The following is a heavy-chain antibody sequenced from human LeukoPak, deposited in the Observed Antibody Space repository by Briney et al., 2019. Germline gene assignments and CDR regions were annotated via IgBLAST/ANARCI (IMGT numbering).Heavy chain of an antibody. CDR3: ARGNIAVAQTEFDY. CDR2: IYYSGST. CDR1: GGSISSYY. J-gene: IGHJ4*02. Sequence: SETLSLTCTVSGGSISSYYWSWIRQPPGKGLEWIGYIYYSGSTNYNPSLKSRVTISVDTSKNQFSLKLSSVTAADTAVYYCARGNIAVAQTEFDYWGQGTLVTVSS. D-gene: IGHD6-19*01. V-gene: IGHV4-59*01.